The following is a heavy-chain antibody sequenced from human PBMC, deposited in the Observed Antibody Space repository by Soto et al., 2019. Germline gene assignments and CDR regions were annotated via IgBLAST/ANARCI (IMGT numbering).Heavy chain of an antibody. J-gene: IGHJ3*02. CDR1: SSYIRSGSHY. CDR3: SRTVPYCGGDCYPFDI. Sequence: SSSYIRSGSHYWGWIRQPPGKGLEWIGSIYYSGSTYYNPSLKSRVTISVDTSKNQFSLKLSSVTAADTAVYYFSRTVPYCGGDCYPFDILGQWKLVT. D-gene: IGHD2-21*02. V-gene: IGHV4-39*01. CDR2: IYYSGST.